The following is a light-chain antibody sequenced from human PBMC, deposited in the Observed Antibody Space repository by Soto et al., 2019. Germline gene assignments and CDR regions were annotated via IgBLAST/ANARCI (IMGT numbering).Light chain of an antibody. CDR3: SSYTSSGTPVV. J-gene: IGLJ2*01. CDR2: DVS. V-gene: IGLV2-14*01. Sequence: QSALTQPASVSGSHGQSITISCTGTSSDVGGYNYVSWYQQHPGKAPKLMIYDVSNRPSGVSNRFSGSKSGNTASLTISGLQAEDEADYYCSSYTSSGTPVVFGGGTKLTVL. CDR1: SSDVGGYNY.